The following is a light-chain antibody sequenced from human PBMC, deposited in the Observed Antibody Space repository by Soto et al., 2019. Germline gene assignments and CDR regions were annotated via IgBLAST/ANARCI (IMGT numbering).Light chain of an antibody. CDR1: NSNIGTNT. CDR2: TNN. CDR3: CSYAGSYTYV. Sequence: QSVLTQPPPASATPGQRVTISCSGSNSNIGTNTVNWYQQLPGTAPRLLIYTNNQRPSGVPQRFSGSKTGTSASLAIGGLQSEDGADYYCCSYAGSYTYVFGTGTKVTVL. J-gene: IGLJ1*01. V-gene: IGLV1-44*01.